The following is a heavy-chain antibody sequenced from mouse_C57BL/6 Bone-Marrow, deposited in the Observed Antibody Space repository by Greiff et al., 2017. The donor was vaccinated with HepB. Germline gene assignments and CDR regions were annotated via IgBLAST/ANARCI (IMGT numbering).Heavy chain of an antibody. J-gene: IGHJ4*01. Sequence: QVHVKQSGAELVRPGASVKLSCKASGYTFTDYYINWVKQRPGQGLEWIARIYPGSGNTYYNEKFKGKATLTAEKSSSTAYMQLSSLTSEDSAVYFCARRAVVALSYYAMDYWGQGTSVTVSS. D-gene: IGHD1-1*01. V-gene: IGHV1-76*01. CDR1: GYTFTDYY. CDR2: IYPGSGNT. CDR3: ARRAVVALSYYAMDY.